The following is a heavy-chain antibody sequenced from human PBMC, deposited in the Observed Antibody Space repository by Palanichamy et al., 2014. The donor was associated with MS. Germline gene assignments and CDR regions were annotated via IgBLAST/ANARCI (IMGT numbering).Heavy chain of an antibody. J-gene: IGHJ5*02. CDR1: GGSFSGYY. CDR3: AREGFTYGLGSWFDP. D-gene: IGHD3-10*01. V-gene: IGHV4-34*01. Sequence: QVQLQQWGAGLLKPSETLSLTCAVYGGSFSGYYWSWIRQPPGKGLEWIGEINHSGDAKYNPSLKSRVTLLVDTSKNQFSLKLSSVTAADTSLYFCAREGFTYGLGSWFDPWGQGTLVTVSP. CDR2: INHSGDA.